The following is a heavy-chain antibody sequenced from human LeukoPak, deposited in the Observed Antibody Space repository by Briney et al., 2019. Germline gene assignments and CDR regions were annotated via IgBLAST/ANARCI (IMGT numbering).Heavy chain of an antibody. J-gene: IGHJ4*02. Sequence: GGSLRLACAASGFTLSGSSMHWVRQASGKGLEGVGRIRSKANNYATTYDASVKGRFTISRDDSKNTAYLQMDSLKTEDTAVYYCTSFDSSASNKIMSWGQGTLVTVSS. D-gene: IGHD3-22*01. CDR3: TSFDSSASNKIMS. CDR1: GFTLSGSS. V-gene: IGHV3-73*01. CDR2: IRSKANNYAT.